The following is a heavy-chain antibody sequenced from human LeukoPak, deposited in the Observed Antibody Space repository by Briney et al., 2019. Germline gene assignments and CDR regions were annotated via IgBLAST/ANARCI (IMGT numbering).Heavy chain of an antibody. D-gene: IGHD3-10*01. CDR1: GFTFSSYA. CDR2: ISYDGSNK. CDR3: ARDRAVSLYYYYGMDV. V-gene: IGHV3-30-3*01. J-gene: IGHJ6*02. Sequence: PGGSLRLSCAASGFTFSSYAMHWVRQAPGKGLEWVAVISYDGSNKYYADSVKGRFTISRDNPKNTLYLQMNSLRAEDTAVYYCARDRAVSLYYYYGMDVWGQGTTVTVSS.